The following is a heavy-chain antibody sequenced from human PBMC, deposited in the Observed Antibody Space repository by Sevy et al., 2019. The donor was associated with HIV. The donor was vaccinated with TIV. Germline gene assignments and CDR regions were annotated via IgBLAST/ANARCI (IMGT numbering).Heavy chain of an antibody. CDR3: AKDHDNNWFDP. D-gene: IGHD3-9*01. CDR2: ISVSGGST. Sequence: GGSRRLSCAASGFTFSIYAMSWVRQAPGKGLEWVSTISVSGGSTDYADSVKGRFTISRDNSKNTLYLQMNSLRADDTAIYFCAKDHDNNWFDPWGQGTLVTVSS. J-gene: IGHJ5*02. CDR1: GFTFSIYA. V-gene: IGHV3-23*01.